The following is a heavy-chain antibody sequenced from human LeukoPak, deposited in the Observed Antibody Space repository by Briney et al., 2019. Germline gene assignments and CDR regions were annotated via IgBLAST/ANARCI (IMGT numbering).Heavy chain of an antibody. D-gene: IGHD3-10*01. CDR1: GGSISSGGYY. J-gene: IGHJ3*02. CDR3: AREPQLPSRDAFDI. V-gene: IGHV4-30-2*01. CDR2: IYHSGST. Sequence: SQTLSLTCTVSGGSISSGGYYWSWIRQPPGKGLEWIGYIYHSGSTYYNPSLKSRVTISVDRSKNQFSLKLSSVTAADTAVYYCAREPQLPSRDAFDIWGQGTMVTVSS.